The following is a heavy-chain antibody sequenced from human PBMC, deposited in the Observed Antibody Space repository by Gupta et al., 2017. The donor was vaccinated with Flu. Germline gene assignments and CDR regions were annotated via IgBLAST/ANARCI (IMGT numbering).Heavy chain of an antibody. CDR3: TTDLSGGYAFDL. Sequence: FTFIEAYMSWVRQTRGKGLGWVGRIKSETDGGTTHYAAPVKGRSTSSRDDSKNSLYLQMNSRKTEDTAVYYCTTDLSGGYAFDLWGLGTLVTVSP. V-gene: IGHV3-15*01. D-gene: IGHD2-15*01. CDR1: FTFIEAY. J-gene: IGHJ3*01. CDR2: IKSETDGGTT.